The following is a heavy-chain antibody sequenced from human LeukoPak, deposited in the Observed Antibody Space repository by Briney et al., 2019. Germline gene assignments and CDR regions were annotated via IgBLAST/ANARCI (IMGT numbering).Heavy chain of an antibody. CDR1: GFTFSSYS. D-gene: IGHD3-10*02. CDR3: TELGITMIGGV. CDR2: ISSSSAYI. J-gene: IGHJ6*04. Sequence: GGSLRLSCAASGFTFSSYSMNWVRQAPGRGLEWVSSISSSSAYIYYADSVKGRFTISRDNAKNSLYLQMNSLRAEDTAVYYCTELGITMIGGVWGKGTTVTISS. V-gene: IGHV3-21*01.